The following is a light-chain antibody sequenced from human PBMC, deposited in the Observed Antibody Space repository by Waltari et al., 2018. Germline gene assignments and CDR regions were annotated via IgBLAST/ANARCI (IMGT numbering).Light chain of an antibody. J-gene: IGKJ1*01. Sequence: EIVLTQSPGTLSLSPGERATLSCRASQSVSSSYLAWYQQKPGQAPRFLIYGASTRATDIPDRFSGSGSGTDFTLTISRLEPEDFAVYYCQQYNRSPWTFGQGTKVEIK. CDR3: QQYNRSPWT. V-gene: IGKV3-20*01. CDR2: GAS. CDR1: QSVSSSY.